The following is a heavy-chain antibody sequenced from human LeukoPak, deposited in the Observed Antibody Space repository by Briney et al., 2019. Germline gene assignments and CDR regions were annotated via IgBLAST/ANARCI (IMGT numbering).Heavy chain of an antibody. CDR2: IYPGDSDA. CDR1: GYSFTNYW. V-gene: IGHV5-51*01. D-gene: IGHD2/OR15-2a*01. CDR3: ARPYSTGIRDAYDM. Sequence: GEPLNISCTASGYSFTNYWIAWVRQMHGARLGWIWTIYPGDSDARYSPAFQGQFTLSVDRSTTTAYLQWPSLKASDTAMYYCARPYSTGIRDAYDMWGKGTMVIVSS. J-gene: IGHJ3*02.